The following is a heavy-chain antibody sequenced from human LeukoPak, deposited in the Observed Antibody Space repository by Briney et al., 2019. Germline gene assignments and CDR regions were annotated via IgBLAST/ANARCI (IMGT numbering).Heavy chain of an antibody. CDR1: GFTFSSYG. D-gene: IGHD1-7*01. V-gene: IGHV3-23*01. CDR2: ISGDGDNR. CDR3: ARGRSSWNSYFFDS. J-gene: IGHJ4*02. Sequence: GGSLRLSCAASGFTFSSYGLSWVRQAPGKGLEWVSSISGDGDNRKYADSVKGRLTISRDNSENTLYLQMNSLRAEDTGVYYCARGRSSWNSYFFDSWGQGTLLTVSS.